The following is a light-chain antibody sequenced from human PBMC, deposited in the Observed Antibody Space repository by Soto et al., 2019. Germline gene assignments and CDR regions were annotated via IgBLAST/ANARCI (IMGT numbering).Light chain of an antibody. V-gene: IGKV3-11*01. J-gene: IGKJ1*01. Sequence: EIVLTQSPATLSLSPGERATLSCRASQSVSSYLAWYHQKPGQAPRLLIYDASNRATGIPARFSGSGSGTDCTLTISSLEPEDFAVYYCQQSSNWPPWTFGEGTKMEIK. CDR1: QSVSSY. CDR3: QQSSNWPPWT. CDR2: DAS.